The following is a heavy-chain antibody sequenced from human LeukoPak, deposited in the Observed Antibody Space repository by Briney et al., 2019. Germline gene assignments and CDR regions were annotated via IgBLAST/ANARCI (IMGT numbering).Heavy chain of an antibody. V-gene: IGHV2-70*11. CDR2: IDWDDDK. Sequence: SGPTLVNPTQTLTLTCTFSGFSLSTSGMCVSWIRQPRGKALEWLARIDWDDDKYYSTSLKTRLTISEDTSKNQVVLTMTNMDPVDTATYYCARMHVATSLDAFDIWGQGTMVTVSS. CDR1: GFSLSTSGMC. D-gene: IGHD5-12*01. J-gene: IGHJ3*02. CDR3: ARMHVATSLDAFDI.